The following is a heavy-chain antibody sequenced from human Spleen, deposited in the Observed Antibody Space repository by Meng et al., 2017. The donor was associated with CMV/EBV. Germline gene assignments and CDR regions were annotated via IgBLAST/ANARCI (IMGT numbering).Heavy chain of an antibody. Sequence: SGFTYRNGWVSRSHKARGKGMGWVGRIKGKTSDGTEDYAAHVKGGLNISRDDSKNTMYLQMNSLKTEDTAVYYCATASLSPPYSRRDYWGQGTLVTVSS. CDR1: GFTYRNGW. CDR2: IKGKTSDGTE. D-gene: IGHD6-13*01. J-gene: IGHJ4*02. V-gene: IGHV3-15*01. CDR3: ATASLSPPYSRRDY.